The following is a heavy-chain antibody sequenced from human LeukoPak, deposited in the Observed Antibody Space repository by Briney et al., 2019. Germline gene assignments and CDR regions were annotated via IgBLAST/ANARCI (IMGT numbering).Heavy chain of an antibody. CDR1: GFTVSNYY. Sequence: PGGSLRLSCAASGFTVSNYYMSWVRQAPGKGLEWVSVIYSGGDTYYADSVKGRSTISRDNSKNTLYLQMNNLRAEDTAVYYCATSPVTGMIYFDYWGQGTLVTVSS. J-gene: IGHJ4*02. CDR2: IYSGGDT. CDR3: ATSPVTGMIYFDY. V-gene: IGHV3-66*01. D-gene: IGHD6-19*01.